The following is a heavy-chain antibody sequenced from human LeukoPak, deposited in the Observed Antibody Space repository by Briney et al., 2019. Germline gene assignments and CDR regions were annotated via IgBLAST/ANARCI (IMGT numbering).Heavy chain of an antibody. V-gene: IGHV4-39*01. J-gene: IGHJ4*02. D-gene: IGHD3-16*01. CDR1: GGSVTSSNYY. Sequence: PSETLSLTCTFSGGSVTSSNYYWGWIRQPPGKGLEWIGSIHYSGTTYYKPSLKSRVTISVDTSKNQFSLKLNSVTAADTAVYYCARHSAAVVSGSPNRPFDYWGQGTLVPVSS. CDR2: IHYSGTT. CDR3: ARHSAAVVSGSPNRPFDY.